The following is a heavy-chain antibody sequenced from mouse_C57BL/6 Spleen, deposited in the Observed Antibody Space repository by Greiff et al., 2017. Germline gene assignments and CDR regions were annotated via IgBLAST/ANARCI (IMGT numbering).Heavy chain of an antibody. Sequence: QVQLQQPGAELVMPGASVKLSCKASGYTFTSYWMHWVKQRPGQGLEWIGKIDPSDSYTNYNQKFKGKSTLTVDKSSSTAYMQLSSLTSEDSAVYYCAKVANYAMDYWGQGTSVTVSS. CDR1: GYTFTSYW. CDR2: IDPSDSYT. J-gene: IGHJ4*01. CDR3: AKVANYAMDY. D-gene: IGHD1-1*02. V-gene: IGHV1-69*01.